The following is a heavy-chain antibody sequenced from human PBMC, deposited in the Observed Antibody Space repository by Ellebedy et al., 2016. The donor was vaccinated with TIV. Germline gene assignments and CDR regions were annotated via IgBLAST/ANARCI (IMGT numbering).Heavy chain of an antibody. J-gene: IGHJ4*02. CDR3: AKWSTRGDTSASPYYLDS. CDR2: ISGSGGIT. V-gene: IGHV3-23*01. Sequence: GGSLRLXXAASGFTFSNFVMAWVRQAPGKGPEWVSGISGSGGITPYAASVKGRFTISRDNSKNTLYLQMNSLRGEDTAIYFCAKWSTRGDTSASPYYLDSWGQGTLVTVSS. CDR1: GFTFSNFV. D-gene: IGHD3-22*01.